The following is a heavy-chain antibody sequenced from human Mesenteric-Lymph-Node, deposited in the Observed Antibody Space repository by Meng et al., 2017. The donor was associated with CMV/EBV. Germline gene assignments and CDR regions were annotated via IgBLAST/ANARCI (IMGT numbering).Heavy chain of an antibody. Sequence: GGSLRLSCAASGFTVSSNYMSWVHQAPGKGLQWISIIYSAGSTYHADSVQGRFTISRDISKNTVFLQMNNLRAEDTAVYYCAREREGSSYGSGSDYDYWGQGTLVTVSS. J-gene: IGHJ4*02. CDR3: AREREGSSYGSGSDYDY. CDR2: IYSAGST. V-gene: IGHV3-53*01. D-gene: IGHD3-10*01. CDR1: GFTVSSNY.